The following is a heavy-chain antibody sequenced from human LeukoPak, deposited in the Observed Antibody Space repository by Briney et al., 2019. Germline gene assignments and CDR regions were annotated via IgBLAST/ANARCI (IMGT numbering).Heavy chain of an antibody. CDR3: ARHSSSWSVLDY. CDR2: IYYSGST. V-gene: IGHV4-59*08. Sequence: SETLSLTCTVSGGSISSHYWSWIRQPPGKGLEWIGYIYYSGSTNYNPSLKSRVTISVDTSKNQFSLKLSSVTAADTAMYYCARHSSSWSVLDYWGQGTLVTVSS. D-gene: IGHD6-13*01. CDR1: GGSISSHY. J-gene: IGHJ4*02.